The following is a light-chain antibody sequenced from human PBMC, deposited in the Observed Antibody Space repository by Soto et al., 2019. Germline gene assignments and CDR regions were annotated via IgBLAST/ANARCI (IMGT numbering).Light chain of an antibody. Sequence: IGLTQSPGTLSLSPGERAILSCRASQSVSSNYLAWYRQRPGQAPSLLIYGASSRATGIPDRFSGSGSGTDFTLTISRLEPEDFAVYYCQQYGSSPRTFGQGTKVDIK. CDR3: QQYGSSPRT. CDR2: GAS. CDR1: QSVSSNY. V-gene: IGKV3-20*01. J-gene: IGKJ1*01.